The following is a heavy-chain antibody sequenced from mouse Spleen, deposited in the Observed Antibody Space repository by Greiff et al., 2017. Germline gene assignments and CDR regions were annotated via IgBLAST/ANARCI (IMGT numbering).Heavy chain of an antibody. CDR2: INPNNGGT. CDR1: GYTFTDYY. D-gene: IGHD2-1*01. Sequence: VQLQQSGPELVKPGASVKISCKASGYTFTDYYMNWVKQSHGKSLEWIGDINPNNGGTSYNQKFKGKATLTVDKSSSTAYMELRSLTSEDSAVYYCARRGYGNYRAMDYWGQGTSVTVSS. V-gene: IGHV1-26*01. CDR3: ARRGYGNYRAMDY. J-gene: IGHJ4*01.